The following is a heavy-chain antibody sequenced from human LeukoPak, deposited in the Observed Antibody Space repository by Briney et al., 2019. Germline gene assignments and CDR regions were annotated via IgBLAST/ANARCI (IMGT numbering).Heavy chain of an antibody. Sequence: GGSLRLSCAASGFTFSSYAMSWVRQAPGKGLEWVSGTSESNTYYADSVNGRFTISRANSKNTLYPRMNSLRAKDTAVYFCARTPYLDFGSGSYQFDYWGQGTLVTVSS. J-gene: IGHJ4*02. CDR1: GFTFSSYA. CDR3: ARTPYLDFGSGSYQFDY. D-gene: IGHD3-10*01. CDR2: TSESNT. V-gene: IGHV3-23*01.